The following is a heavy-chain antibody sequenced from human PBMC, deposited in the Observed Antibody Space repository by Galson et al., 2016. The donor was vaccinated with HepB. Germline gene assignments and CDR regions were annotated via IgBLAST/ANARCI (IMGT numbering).Heavy chain of an antibody. Sequence: SLRLSCAASGFTFSTYGIHWVRQAPGKGLEWVAVISYDGNHKYYADSVKGRFTISRDNSKNTLYLQMNSLSAEDTAVYYFARGDYGDYHFDHWGEGTLVTVSS. CDR3: ARGDYGDYHFDH. CDR1: GFTFSTYG. D-gene: IGHD4-17*01. V-gene: IGHV3-30*03. J-gene: IGHJ4*02. CDR2: ISYDGNHK.